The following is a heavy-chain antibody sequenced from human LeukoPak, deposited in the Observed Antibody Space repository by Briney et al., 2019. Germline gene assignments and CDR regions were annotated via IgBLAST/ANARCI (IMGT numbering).Heavy chain of an antibody. V-gene: IGHV5-51*01. D-gene: IGHD3-22*01. J-gene: IGHJ4*02. Sequence: GESLKISCKGSGYTYSNYWIGWVRQMPGKGLEWMGIIFPYDSNTRYSPSFQDQVTISADTSIRTAYLQWNSLKASDTAVYYCARHYYDSGGSFADYWGQGTRVTVSS. CDR2: IFPYDSNT. CDR3: ARHYYDSGGSFADY. CDR1: GYTYSNYW.